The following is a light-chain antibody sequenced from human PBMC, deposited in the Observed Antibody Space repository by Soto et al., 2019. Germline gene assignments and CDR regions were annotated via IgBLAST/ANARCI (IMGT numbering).Light chain of an antibody. CDR2: DVT. J-gene: IGLJ2*01. Sequence: QSALTQPASVSGSPGQSITISCTGTSSDVGGYNYVSWYQQHPGKVPKLMIFDVTNRPSGVSDRFSGSKSGNTASLTISGLQAEDEADYYCSSYTSSNTLKFGGGTKLTVL. V-gene: IGLV2-14*03. CDR1: SSDVGGYNY. CDR3: SSYTSSNTLK.